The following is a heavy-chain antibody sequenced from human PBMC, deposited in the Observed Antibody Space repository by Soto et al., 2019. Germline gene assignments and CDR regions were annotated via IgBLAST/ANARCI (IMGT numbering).Heavy chain of an antibody. CDR1: GFTFSSYS. CDR2: ISSSSSYI. CDR3: ARDVILVDDYGDYGYYFDY. J-gene: IGHJ4*02. V-gene: IGHV3-21*01. D-gene: IGHD4-17*01. Sequence: GGSLRLSCAASGFTFSSYSMNWVRQAPGKGLEWVSSISSSSSYIYYADSVKGRFTISRDNAKNSLYLQMNSLRAEDTAVYYCARDVILVDDYGDYGYYFDYWGQGTLVTVSS.